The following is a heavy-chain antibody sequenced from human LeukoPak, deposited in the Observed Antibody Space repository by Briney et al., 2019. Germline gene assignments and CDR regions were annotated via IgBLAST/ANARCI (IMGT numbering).Heavy chain of an antibody. CDR1: GGSISSGSYY. Sequence: TLSLTCTVSGGSISSGSYYWSWIRQPAGKGLEWIGRIYTSGSTNYNPSLKSRVTISVDTSKNQFSLKLSSVTAADTAVYYCARHEAASSSFDYWGQGTLVTVSS. D-gene: IGHD6-13*01. CDR2: IYTSGST. J-gene: IGHJ4*02. V-gene: IGHV4-61*02. CDR3: ARHEAASSSFDY.